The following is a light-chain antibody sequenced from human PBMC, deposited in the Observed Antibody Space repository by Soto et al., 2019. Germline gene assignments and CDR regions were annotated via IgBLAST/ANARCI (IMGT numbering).Light chain of an antibody. CDR3: QVWDSSSDHPFV. J-gene: IGLJ1*01. Sequence: YELTQPPSLSVAPGQTARITCGGKNIGSETVHWYQQKPGQAPVVVVYDDSARPSGIPERFSGSNSGNTATLTISRVDAGDEADYYCQVWDSSSDHPFVFGTGTKVTVL. CDR2: DDS. CDR1: NIGSET. V-gene: IGLV3-21*02.